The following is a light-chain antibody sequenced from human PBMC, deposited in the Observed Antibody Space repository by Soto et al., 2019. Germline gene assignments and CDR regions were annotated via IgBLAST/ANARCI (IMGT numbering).Light chain of an antibody. CDR1: QSISSN. CDR2: AAS. CDR3: QQSYSTPLT. Sequence: DIQSTHSPAAVSAWLGYVCTIAWRASQSISSNLNWYQQKPGKAPKLLIYAASSLQSGVPSRFSGGGSGTDFTLTISSLQPEDFATYSCQQSYSTPLTFGGGTKVDIK. J-gene: IGKJ4*01. V-gene: IGKV1-39*01.